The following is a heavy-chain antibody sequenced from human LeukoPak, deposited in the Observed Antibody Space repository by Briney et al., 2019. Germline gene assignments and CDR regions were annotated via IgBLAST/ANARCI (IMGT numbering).Heavy chain of an antibody. CDR2: ICANDGNT. CDR1: GLTFRNYA. J-gene: IGHJ4*02. Sequence: GGSLRLSCAASGLTFRNYAMSWVRQAPGKGLEWVSVICANDGNTYYADAVKGGFTISRDNSKDTLYLQMDSLRAEDTAVYYCAKGSGSSCYSPCDYWGQGILVTVSS. D-gene: IGHD2-15*01. V-gene: IGHV3-23*01. CDR3: AKGSGSSCYSPCDY.